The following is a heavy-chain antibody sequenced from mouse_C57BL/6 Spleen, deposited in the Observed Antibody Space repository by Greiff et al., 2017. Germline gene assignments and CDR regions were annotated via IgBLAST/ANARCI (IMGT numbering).Heavy chain of an antibody. Sequence: QVQLQQPGAELVKPGASVKLSCKASGYTFTSYWMHWVKQRPGQGLEWIGMIHPNSGSTNYNEKFKSKATLTVDKSSSTAYMQLSSLTSEDSAVYYCASLDGYDEGFDYWGQGTTLTVSS. CDR1: GYTFTSYW. J-gene: IGHJ2*01. D-gene: IGHD2-2*01. CDR2: IHPNSGST. CDR3: ASLDGYDEGFDY. V-gene: IGHV1-64*01.